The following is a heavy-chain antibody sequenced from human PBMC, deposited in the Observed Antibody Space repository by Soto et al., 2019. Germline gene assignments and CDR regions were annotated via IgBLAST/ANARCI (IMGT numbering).Heavy chain of an antibody. D-gene: IGHD6-13*01. CDR1: GYNFMTYA. J-gene: IGHJ5*02. Sequence: QVQLVQSGPEMKNPGASVKVSCKASGYNFMTYAISWVRQAPGQGLEWMGWISTDDGETNYAQRFQDRVTMTTDTSTTTAYLELRSLRSDDTAVYYCARDPRIHRYSSPGGGLDPWGQGTLVTVSS. CDR3: ARDPRIHRYSSPGGGLDP. CDR2: ISTDDGET. V-gene: IGHV1-18*01.